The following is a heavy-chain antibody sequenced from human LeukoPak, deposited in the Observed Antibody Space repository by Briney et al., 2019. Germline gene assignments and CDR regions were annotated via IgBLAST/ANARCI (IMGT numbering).Heavy chain of an antibody. CDR3: ARIRVVAGTWGLDY. J-gene: IGHJ4*02. CDR1: GYTFTGYY. V-gene: IGHV1-2*02. D-gene: IGHD6-19*01. CDR2: INPNSDGT. Sequence: GSVTDTCMASGYTFTGYYKHWLRQAPGQGLEWMGWINPNSDGTNYAQKFQGRVTITRDTSISTAYMELSRLRSDDTAVYYCARIRVVAGTWGLDYWGQGTLVTVSS.